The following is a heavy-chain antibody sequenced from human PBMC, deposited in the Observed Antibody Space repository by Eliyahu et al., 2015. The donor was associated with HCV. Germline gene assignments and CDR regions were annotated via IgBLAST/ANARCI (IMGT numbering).Heavy chain of an antibody. V-gene: IGHV4-59*08. CDR3: ARLAVEDHYFDY. CDR2: IYYSGST. CDR1: GGSISSYX. Sequence: QVQLQESGPGLVKPSETLSLXCTVSGGSISSYXCSWIRXXPGKGLEWIGYIYYSGSTNYNPSLKSRVTISVDTSKNQFSLKLSSVTAADTAVYYCARLAVEDHYFDYWGQGTLVTVSS. J-gene: IGHJ4*02. D-gene: IGHD5-24*01.